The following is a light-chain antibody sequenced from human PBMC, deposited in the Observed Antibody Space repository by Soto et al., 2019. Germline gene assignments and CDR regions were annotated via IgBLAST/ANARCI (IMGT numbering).Light chain of an antibody. J-gene: IGKJ1*01. V-gene: IGKV3-20*01. CDR1: QSVSNNY. CDR3: KQYGSSGT. CDR2: GAS. Sequence: DIVLTQSPGTLSLSAGESATLSCRASQSVSNNYLAWYQQKPGQAPRLLIYGASNRATGIQDRFSGSGSGTEFTLTISRLEPEDFVVYYCKQYGSSGTCGQGTKVDIK.